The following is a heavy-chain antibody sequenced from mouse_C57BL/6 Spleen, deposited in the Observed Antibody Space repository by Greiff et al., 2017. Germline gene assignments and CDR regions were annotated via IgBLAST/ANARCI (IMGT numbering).Heavy chain of an antibody. CDR2: IDPETGGT. V-gene: IGHV1-15*01. CDR1: GYTFTDYE. J-gene: IGHJ2*01. Sequence: QVQLQQSGAELVRPGASVTLSCKASGYTFTDYEMHWVKQTPVHGLEWIGAIDPETGGTAYNQKFKGKAILTADKSSSTAYMELRSLTSEDSAVYYCTRGIYYCGSSYPYFDYWGQGTTLTVSS. D-gene: IGHD1-1*01. CDR3: TRGIYYCGSSYPYFDY.